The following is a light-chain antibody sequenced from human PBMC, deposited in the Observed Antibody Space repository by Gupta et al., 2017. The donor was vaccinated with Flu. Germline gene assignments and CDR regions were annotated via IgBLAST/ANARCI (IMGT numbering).Light chain of an antibody. CDR2: DAS. V-gene: IGKV3-11*01. CDR3: QQRSNWPLT. Sequence: LTLSRATPSLSARARATLACRASQSVSSYLAWYQQKPGQAPRLLIYDASNRASGIPARFSGSGSGTDFTLTISSLEPEDFAVYYCQQRSNWPLTFGGGTKVEIK. J-gene: IGKJ4*01. CDR1: QSVSSY.